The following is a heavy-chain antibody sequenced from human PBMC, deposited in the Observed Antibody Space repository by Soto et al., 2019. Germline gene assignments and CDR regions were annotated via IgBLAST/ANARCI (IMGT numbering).Heavy chain of an antibody. Sequence: TYGGDCWSWKRQAPGKGLEWVSGISWNSGSIGYADSVKGRFTISRDNAKNSLYLQMNSLRAEDTALYYCAKDQVSSRWSWGGMDVWGQGTTVTVSS. V-gene: IGHV3-9*01. J-gene: IGHJ6*02. CDR2: ISWNSGSI. D-gene: IGHD6-13*01. CDR1: TYGGDC. CDR3: AKDQVSSRWSWGGMDV.